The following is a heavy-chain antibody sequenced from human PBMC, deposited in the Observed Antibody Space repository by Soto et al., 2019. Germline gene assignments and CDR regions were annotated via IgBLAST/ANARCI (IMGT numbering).Heavy chain of an antibody. D-gene: IGHD4-17*01. V-gene: IGHV1-69*02. CDR1: GGTFSSYT. J-gene: IGHJ5*02. CDR3: AYGDYVGNWFDP. CDR2: IIPILGIA. Sequence: SVKVSCKASGGTFSSYTISWVRQAPGQGLEWMGRIIPILGIANYAQKFQGRVTITKDTSKNQVVLTMTNMDPVDTATYYCAYGDYVGNWFDPWGQGTLVTVSS.